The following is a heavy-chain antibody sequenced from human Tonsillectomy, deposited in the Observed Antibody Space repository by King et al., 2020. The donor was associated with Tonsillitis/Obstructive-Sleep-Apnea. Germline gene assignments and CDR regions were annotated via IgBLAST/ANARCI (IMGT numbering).Heavy chain of an antibody. CDR3: ARDDCSSTSCYGGGNWFDP. CDR2: IYYSGST. V-gene: IGHV4-39*02. D-gene: IGHD2-2*01. J-gene: IGHJ5*02. CDR1: GGSISSSSYY. Sequence: QLQESGPGLVKPSETLSLTCTVSGGSISSSSYYWGWIRQPPGKGLEWIGSIYYSGSTYYNPSLKSRVTISVDTSKNQCSLKLSSVTAADTAVYYCARDDCSSTSCYGGGNWFDPWGQGTLVTVSS.